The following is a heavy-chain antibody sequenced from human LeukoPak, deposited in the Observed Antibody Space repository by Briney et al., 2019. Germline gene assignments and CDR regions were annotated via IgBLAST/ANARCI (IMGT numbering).Heavy chain of an antibody. CDR2: IYYSGST. CDR1: GGSISSYY. Sequence: SETLSLTCTVSGGSISSYYWSWIRQPPGKGLEWIGYIYYSGSTNYNPSLKSRVTISVDTSKNQFSLKLSSVTAADTAVYYCARGLHDFWSGYPFDYWGQGTLVTVSS. J-gene: IGHJ4*02. V-gene: IGHV4-59*01. D-gene: IGHD3-3*01. CDR3: ARGLHDFWSGYPFDY.